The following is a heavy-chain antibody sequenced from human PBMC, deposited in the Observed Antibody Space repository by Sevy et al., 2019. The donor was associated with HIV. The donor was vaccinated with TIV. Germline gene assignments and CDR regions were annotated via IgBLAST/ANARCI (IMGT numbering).Heavy chain of an antibody. Sequence: GGSLRLSCAVSGFSFDSYGMTWVRQAPGKGLEWVSGISGSGTRTYYADSVKGSFIISRDNSKNTLYRKMNSLRSEDKAIYYWAKRGGGHYDPDEIGYYFYYYNMDVWGKGTTVTVSS. CDR3: AKRGGGHYDPDEIGYYFYYYNMDV. CDR2: ISGSGTRT. D-gene: IGHD3-22*01. CDR1: GFSFDSYG. V-gene: IGHV3-23*01. J-gene: IGHJ6*03.